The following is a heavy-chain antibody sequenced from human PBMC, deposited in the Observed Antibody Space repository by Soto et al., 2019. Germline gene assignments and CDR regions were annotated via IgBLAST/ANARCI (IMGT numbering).Heavy chain of an antibody. Sequence: GGSLRLSCAASGFTFSSYGMHWVRQAPGKGLEWVAVIWYDGSNKYYADSVKGRFTISRDNSKNTLYLQMNSLRAEDTAVYYCARVAVYCSSTSCPGGWFDPWGQGTLVTVSS. CDR3: ARVAVYCSSTSCPGGWFDP. CDR1: GFTFSSYG. D-gene: IGHD2-2*01. V-gene: IGHV3-33*01. J-gene: IGHJ5*02. CDR2: IWYDGSNK.